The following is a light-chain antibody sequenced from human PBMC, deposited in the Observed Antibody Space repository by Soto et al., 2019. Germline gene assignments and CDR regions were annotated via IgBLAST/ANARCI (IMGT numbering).Light chain of an antibody. CDR1: SSDVGGYNY. V-gene: IGLV2-14*01. Sequence: QSALTQPASVSGSPGQSITISCTGTSSDVGGYNYVSWYQQHPGKAPKLMIYEVSNRPSGVSNRFSGSKSGNTASLTISGLQAEDEADYYCASYVNKNISFVFGSGTKVTVL. CDR3: ASYVNKNISFV. CDR2: EVS. J-gene: IGLJ1*01.